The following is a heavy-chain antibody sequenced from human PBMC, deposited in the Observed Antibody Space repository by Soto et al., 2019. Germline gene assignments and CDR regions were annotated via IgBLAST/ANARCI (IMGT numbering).Heavy chain of an antibody. CDR3: ARDKGWFDY. V-gene: IGHV4-59*12. CDR2: IYYSGST. CDR1: GGSSSSYY. J-gene: IGHJ4*02. Sequence: PSETLSLTCTVSGGSSSSYYWSWIRQPPGKGLEWIGYIYYSGSTNYNPSLKSRVTISVDTSKNQFSLQLNSVTPEDTAVYYCARDKGWFDYWGQGTLVTVSS. D-gene: IGHD6-19*01.